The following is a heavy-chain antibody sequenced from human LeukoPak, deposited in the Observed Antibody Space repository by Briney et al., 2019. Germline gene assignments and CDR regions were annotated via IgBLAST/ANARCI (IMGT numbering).Heavy chain of an antibody. J-gene: IGHJ4*02. CDR3: ARRGPTGAFDY. CDR1: GDSVSGNRAT. CDR2: IYYRSKWYA. Sequence: SQTLSLTCAISGDSVSGNRATWNWLRQSPSRGLEWLGRIYYRSKWYADYAVSVKGRITINPDTSKNQFSLQLNSVTPEDTAVYYCARRGPTGAFDYWGQGTLVTVSS. V-gene: IGHV6-1*01. D-gene: IGHD1-1*01.